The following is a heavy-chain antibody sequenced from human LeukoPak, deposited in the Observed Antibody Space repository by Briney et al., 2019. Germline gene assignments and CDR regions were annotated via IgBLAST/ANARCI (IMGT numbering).Heavy chain of an antibody. J-gene: IGHJ4*02. D-gene: IGHD6-25*01. V-gene: IGHV3-23*01. Sequence: GGSLRLSCAASGFTFDSYAMSWVRQTPGKGLQWVASINTAGDNTYTVNPVKGRFTISRDNLKNTLYLQMNSLRVEDTAIYYCAKAAGPGDYWGQGTLVTVSS. CDR3: AKAAGPGDY. CDR1: GFTFDSYA. CDR2: INTAGDNT.